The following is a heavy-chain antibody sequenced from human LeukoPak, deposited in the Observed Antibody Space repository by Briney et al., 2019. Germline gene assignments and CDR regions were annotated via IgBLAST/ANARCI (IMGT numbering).Heavy chain of an antibody. V-gene: IGHV4-61*02. Sequence: SQTLSLTCTVSGGSISSGSYYWSWIRQPAGKGLEWIGRIYISGSTNYSPSLKSRVTISVDTSKNQFSLKLSSVSAADTAVYYCARSGYSDSQGSRDAFDIWGQGTLITVSS. D-gene: IGHD3-22*01. CDR2: IYISGST. CDR1: GGSISSGSYY. CDR3: ARSGYSDSQGSRDAFDI. J-gene: IGHJ3*02.